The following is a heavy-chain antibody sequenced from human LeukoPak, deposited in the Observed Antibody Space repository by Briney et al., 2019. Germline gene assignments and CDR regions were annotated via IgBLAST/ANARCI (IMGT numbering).Heavy chain of an antibody. CDR1: GYTFTNFX. J-gene: IGHJ4*02. Sequence: ASVXXXCXXXGYTFTNFXINWVRXXPXQXXXXMGWMNPVSGNAGSAQKFQGRVTLTRDTSISTAYMELSSLRSDDTAFYYCARAPMGAAALYWGQGTLVTVSS. CDR3: ARAPMGAAALY. V-gene: IGHV1-8*01. D-gene: IGHD6-13*01. CDR2: MNPVSGNA.